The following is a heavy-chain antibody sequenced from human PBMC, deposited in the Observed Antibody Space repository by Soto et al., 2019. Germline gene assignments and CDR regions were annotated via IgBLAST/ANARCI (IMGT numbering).Heavy chain of an antibody. V-gene: IGHV5-51*01. Sequence: EVQLVQSGAEVKKPGESLKISCKGSGYSFTSYWIGWVRQMPGKGLEWMGIIYPGDSDTRYSPSFQGQVTISADKSISTAYLQWSSLKASDTAMYYCARCGKDSGSYFRYYYGMDVWGQGTTVTVSS. J-gene: IGHJ6*02. CDR3: ARCGKDSGSYFRYYYGMDV. CDR1: GYSFTSYW. D-gene: IGHD1-26*01. CDR2: IYPGDSDT.